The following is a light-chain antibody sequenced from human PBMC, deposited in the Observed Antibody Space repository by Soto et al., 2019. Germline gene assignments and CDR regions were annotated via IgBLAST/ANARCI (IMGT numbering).Light chain of an antibody. V-gene: IGKV4-1*01. J-gene: IGKJ4*01. CDR3: QQYNDWPPA. Sequence: EIVMTQSPDSLAVSLCERATINCKSSQRVLYSSNNNNYIAWYQQKPGQAPRFIIYGASTRATGIPARFRGSGSGTECTLTIDSLQSEDVAVYYCQQYNDWPPAFGGGTKVDIK. CDR2: GAS. CDR1: QRVLYSSNNNNY.